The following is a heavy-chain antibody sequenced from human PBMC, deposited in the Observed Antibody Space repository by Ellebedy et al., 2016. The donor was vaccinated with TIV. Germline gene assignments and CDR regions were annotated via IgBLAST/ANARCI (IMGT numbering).Heavy chain of an antibody. CDR1: GFSLSTARMG. V-gene: IGHV2-26*01. J-gene: IGHJ6*02. CDR2: IFSNDEK. D-gene: IGHD5-18*01. Sequence: SGPTLVKPTETLTLTCTVSGFSLSTARMGVSWIRQPPGTALEWLAHIFSNDEKSYSTSLKSRLTISKDTSKSQVVLTMTNMDPVDTATYYCARAFGYSYGRYYYYGMDVWGQGTTVTVSS. CDR3: ARAFGYSYGRYYYYGMDV.